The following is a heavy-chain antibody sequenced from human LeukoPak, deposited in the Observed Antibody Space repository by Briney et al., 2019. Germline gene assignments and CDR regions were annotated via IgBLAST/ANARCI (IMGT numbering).Heavy chain of an antibody. D-gene: IGHD4-17*01. V-gene: IGHV4-59*08. CDR2: IYYSGST. J-gene: IGHJ4*02. Sequence: XSIXXXYWSWIRQPPGKGLEWIGYIYYSGSTNYNPSLKSRVTISVDTSKNQFSLKLSSATAADTAVYYCARHASHDYGDFQLSYWGQGTLVTVSS. CDR3: ARHASHDYGDFQLSY. CDR1: XSIXXXY.